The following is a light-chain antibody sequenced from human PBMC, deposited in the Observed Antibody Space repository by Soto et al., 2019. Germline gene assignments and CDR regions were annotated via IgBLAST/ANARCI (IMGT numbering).Light chain of an antibody. CDR2: GAS. J-gene: IGKJ1*01. Sequence: EIVLTQSPGTLSLSPGERATLSCRASQSVSSSYLAWYQQKRGQAHRLLIYGASSRATGIQDRFSGSGSGTDFTLTISRLEPEDFAMYYCQQYGSSPKTFGQGTKVDIK. CDR3: QQYGSSPKT. CDR1: QSVSSSY. V-gene: IGKV3-20*01.